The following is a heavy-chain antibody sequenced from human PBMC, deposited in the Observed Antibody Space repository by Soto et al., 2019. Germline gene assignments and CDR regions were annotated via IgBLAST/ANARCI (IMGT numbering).Heavy chain of an antibody. V-gene: IGHV4-59*01. CDR3: ARAAVTHERYHYGMDV. J-gene: IGHJ6*02. Sequence: SETLSLTCTVSGGSISSYYWSWIRQSPGKGLEWIGCIYYSGNTNYNPSLKSRVTISVNTSKNQFSLRLTSVTATDTAVYYCARAAVTHERYHYGMDVWGQGTTVTVSS. CDR1: GGSISSYY. CDR2: IYYSGNT. D-gene: IGHD4-17*01.